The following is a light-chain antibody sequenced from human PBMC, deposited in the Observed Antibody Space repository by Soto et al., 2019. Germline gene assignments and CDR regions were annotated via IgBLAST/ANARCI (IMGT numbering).Light chain of an antibody. V-gene: IGKV1-5*01. Sequence: DIQMTQSPSTLSASVGDRVTITCRASQSISNRLAWYQQTPGKAPKLLIYDASNLDSGVPSRISGSGSGTEFTLTISSLQPDDFATYYCQQYTTYRTFGQGAKVEI. CDR2: DAS. CDR1: QSISNR. J-gene: IGKJ1*01. CDR3: QQYTTYRT.